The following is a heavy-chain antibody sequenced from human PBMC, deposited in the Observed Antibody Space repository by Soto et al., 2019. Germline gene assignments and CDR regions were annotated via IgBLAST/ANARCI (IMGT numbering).Heavy chain of an antibody. Sequence: GGSLRLSCAASEFTFSSYAMGWVRQAPGKGLDWFSAITASGGDTYHSDSVKGRFTISRDNTKNTLYLQMNNLRAEDTAVYYCAKGSTTSRPYYFDCWGQGTLVTVSS. J-gene: IGHJ4*02. CDR2: ITASGGDT. CDR1: EFTFSSYA. CDR3: AKGSTTSRPYYFDC. V-gene: IGHV3-23*01. D-gene: IGHD1-26*01.